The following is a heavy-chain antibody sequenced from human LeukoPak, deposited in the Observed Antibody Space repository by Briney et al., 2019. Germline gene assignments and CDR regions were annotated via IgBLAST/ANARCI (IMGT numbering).Heavy chain of an antibody. D-gene: IGHD3-16*01. CDR3: ARDRVWFNY. V-gene: IGHV3-7*01. CDR1: GFTFSGYW. Sequence: GGSLRLSCAASGFTFSGYWMSWVRQAPGKGLEWVANIKQDGSEKYYVDSVKGRFTISRDNAKNSLYLQMNSPRAEDTAVYYCARDRVWFNYWGQGTLVTVSS. J-gene: IGHJ4*02. CDR2: IKQDGSEK.